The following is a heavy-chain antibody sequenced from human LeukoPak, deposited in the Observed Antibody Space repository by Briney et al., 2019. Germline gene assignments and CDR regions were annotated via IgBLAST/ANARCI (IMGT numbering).Heavy chain of an antibody. V-gene: IGHV4-39*01. J-gene: IGHJ4*02. D-gene: IGHD4-17*01. CDR2: IYYSGST. Sequence: SETLSLTCTVSGDSIGSSSYYWGWIRQPPGKGLEWIGNIYYSGSTYYKPSLKSRVTISVDTSKNQFSPKLSSVTAADTAVYYCARSRAVTNYFDYWGQGTLVTVSS. CDR1: GDSIGSSSYY. CDR3: ARSRAVTNYFDY.